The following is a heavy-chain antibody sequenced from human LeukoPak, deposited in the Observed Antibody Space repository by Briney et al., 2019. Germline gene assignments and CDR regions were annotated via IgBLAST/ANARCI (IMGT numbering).Heavy chain of an antibody. CDR1: GGSISSSSYY. Sequence: PSETLSLTCTVSGGSISSSSYYWGWIRQPPGKGLEWIGSIYYSGSTYYNPSLKSRVTISVDTSKNQFSLKLSSVTAADTAVYYCARHAADSSSPDEFDYWGRGTLVTVSS. CDR3: ARHAADSSSPDEFDY. CDR2: IYYSGST. V-gene: IGHV4-39*01. D-gene: IGHD6-6*01. J-gene: IGHJ4*02.